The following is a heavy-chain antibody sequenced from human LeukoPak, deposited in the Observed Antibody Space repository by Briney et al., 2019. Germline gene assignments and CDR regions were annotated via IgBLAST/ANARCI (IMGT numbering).Heavy chain of an antibody. V-gene: IGHV3-66*01. CDR3: ARGSTDGHDAFDI. CDR1: GFTVSSNY. CDR2: IYSGGST. Sequence: GGSLRLSCAASGFTVSSNYMSWVRQAPGKGLEWVSVIYSGGSTYYADSVKGRFTISRDNSKNTLYLQMNSLRAEDTAVYYCARGSTDGHDAFDIWGQGTMVTVSS. J-gene: IGHJ3*02. D-gene: IGHD2-8*02.